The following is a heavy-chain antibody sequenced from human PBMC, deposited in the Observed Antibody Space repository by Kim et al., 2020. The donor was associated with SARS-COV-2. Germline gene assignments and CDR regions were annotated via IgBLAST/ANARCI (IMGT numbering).Heavy chain of an antibody. D-gene: IGHD6-25*01. J-gene: IGHJ4*02. Sequence: YIYYADSVKGRFTISRDNAKNSLYLQMNSLRAEDTAVYYCARDSRPVFDYWGQGTLVTVSS. V-gene: IGHV3-21*01. CDR2: YI. CDR3: ARDSRPVFDY.